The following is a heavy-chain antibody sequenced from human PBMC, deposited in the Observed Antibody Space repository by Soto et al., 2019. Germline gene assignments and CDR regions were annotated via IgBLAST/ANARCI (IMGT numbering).Heavy chain of an antibody. CDR1: GGTFSSYA. V-gene: IGHV1-69*06. Sequence: ASVKVSCKASGGTFSSYAISWVRQAPGQGLEWMGGIIPIFGTANYAQKFQSRVTITADKSTSTAYMELSSLRSEDTAVYYCARVAAAGSHYYYYGMDVWGQGTTVTVSS. D-gene: IGHD6-13*01. CDR3: ARVAAAGSHYYYYGMDV. CDR2: IIPIFGTA. J-gene: IGHJ6*02.